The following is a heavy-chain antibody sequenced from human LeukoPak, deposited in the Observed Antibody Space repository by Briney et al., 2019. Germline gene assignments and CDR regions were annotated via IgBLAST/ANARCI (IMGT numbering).Heavy chain of an antibody. CDR3: ARNAYYYGSGSYYNWFDP. CDR1: RYTLTGYY. V-gene: IGHV1-2*04. J-gene: IGHJ5*02. D-gene: IGHD3-10*01. Sequence: ASVKVSCKASRYTLTGYYMHWVRQAPGQGLEWMGWINPNSGGTNYAQKFQGWVTMTRDTSISTAYMELSRLRSDDTAVYYCARNAYYYGSGSYYNWFDPWGQGTLVTVSS. CDR2: INPNSGGT.